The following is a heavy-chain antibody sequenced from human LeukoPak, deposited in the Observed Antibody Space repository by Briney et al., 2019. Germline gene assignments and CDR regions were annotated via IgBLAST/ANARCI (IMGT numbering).Heavy chain of an antibody. D-gene: IGHD1-26*01. J-gene: IGHJ3*02. CDR2: INPNSGGT. Sequence: ASVKVSCKASGYTFTGCYMHWVRQAPGQGLEWMGWINPNSGGTNYAQKFQGRVTMARDTSISTAYMELSRLRSDDTAVYYCARGGSIVGAQVPFDIWGQGTMVTVSS. CDR3: ARGGSIVGAQVPFDI. CDR1: GYTFTGCY. V-gene: IGHV1-2*02.